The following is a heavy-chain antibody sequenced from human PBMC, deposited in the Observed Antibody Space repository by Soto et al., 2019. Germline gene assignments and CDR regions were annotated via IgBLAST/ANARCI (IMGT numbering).Heavy chain of an antibody. D-gene: IGHD6-19*01. CDR3: AKGVPGIAVAGTGYFQH. CDR1: GFTFSSYG. J-gene: IGHJ1*01. Sequence: PGGSLRLSCAASGFTFSSYGMHWVRQAPGKGLEWVAVISYDGSNKYYADTVKGRFTISRDNSKNTLYLQMNSLRAEDTAVYYCAKGVPGIAVAGTGYFQHWGQGTLVTVS. CDR2: ISYDGSNK. V-gene: IGHV3-30*18.